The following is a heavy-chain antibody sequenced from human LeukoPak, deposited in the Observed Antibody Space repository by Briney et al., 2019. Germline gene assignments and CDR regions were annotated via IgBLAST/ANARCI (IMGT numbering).Heavy chain of an antibody. V-gene: IGHV4-61*01. J-gene: IGHJ4*02. CDR1: GDSVSSGSYY. CDR3: ASIVIGWNYAGN. Sequence: SETLSLTCTVSGDSVSSGSYYWSWIRQPPGKGLEWIGYIYYSGNTNYNPSLKSRVTISVDTSKNQFSLKLSSVTAADTAVYYCASIVIGWNYAGNWGQGTLVTVSS. D-gene: IGHD1-7*01. CDR2: IYYSGNT.